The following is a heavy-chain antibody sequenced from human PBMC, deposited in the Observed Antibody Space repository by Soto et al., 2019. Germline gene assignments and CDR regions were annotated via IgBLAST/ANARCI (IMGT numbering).Heavy chain of an antibody. V-gene: IGHV3-33*01. CDR3: ARVPLDTSYFDY. Sequence: QVQLVESGGGVVQPGRSLRLSSAASGFTFSSYGMHWVRQAPGKGLEWVAVIWYDGSNKYYADSVKGRFTISRDNSKNTLYLQMNSLRAEDTAVYYCARVPLDTSYFDYWGQGTLVTVSS. D-gene: IGHD3-16*02. J-gene: IGHJ4*02. CDR2: IWYDGSNK. CDR1: GFTFSSYG.